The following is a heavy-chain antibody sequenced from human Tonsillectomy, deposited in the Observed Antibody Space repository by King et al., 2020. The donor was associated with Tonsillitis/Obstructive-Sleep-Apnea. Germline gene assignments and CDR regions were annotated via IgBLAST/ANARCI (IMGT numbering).Heavy chain of an antibody. CDR1: GFTFDDYA. V-gene: IGHV3-9*01. J-gene: IGHJ4*02. CDR2: ISWNSGSI. D-gene: IGHD5-12*01. Sequence: VQLVESGGGLVQPGRSLRLSCAASGFTFDDYAMHWVRQAPGKGLEWVSGISWNSGSIGYADSVKGRFTISRDNARNSLYQKMNSLRAEDTAFYYCIKGGVATIMPFDYWGQGTLVTVSS. CDR3: IKGGVATIMPFDY.